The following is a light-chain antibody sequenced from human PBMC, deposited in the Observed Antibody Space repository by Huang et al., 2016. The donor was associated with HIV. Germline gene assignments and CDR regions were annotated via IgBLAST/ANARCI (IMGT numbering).Light chain of an antibody. CDR1: QSIRNY. Sequence: DIQMTQSPSSLSASVGDRVTITCRASQSIRNYLNWYQQKPGEAPNLLIYAISSVQSGVPSRFSGSGSGTEFTLTINSLQPGDFAVYYCQESLSNPYTFGQGTKVEIK. CDR3: QESLSNPYT. J-gene: IGKJ2*01. V-gene: IGKV1-39*01. CDR2: AIS.